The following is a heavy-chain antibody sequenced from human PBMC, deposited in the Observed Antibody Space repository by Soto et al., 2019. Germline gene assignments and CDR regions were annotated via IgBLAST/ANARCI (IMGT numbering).Heavy chain of an antibody. D-gene: IGHD4-17*01. Sequence: GGSLRLSCAASGFTVSSNYMSWVRQAPGKGLEWVSVIYSGGSTYYADSVKGRFTISRDNSKNTLYLQMNSLRAEDTAVYYCAREDKYGHYFDYWGQGTLVTVSS. V-gene: IGHV3-53*01. J-gene: IGHJ4*02. CDR3: AREDKYGHYFDY. CDR2: IYSGGST. CDR1: GFTVSSNY.